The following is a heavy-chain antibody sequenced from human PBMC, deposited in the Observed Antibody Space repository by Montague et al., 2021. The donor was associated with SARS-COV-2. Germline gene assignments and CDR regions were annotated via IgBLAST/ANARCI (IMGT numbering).Heavy chain of an antibody. J-gene: IGHJ4*02. Sequence: SETLSLTCTVSGDSVSHDFWTWIRQPPGKGLEWIGYVYYSRGSSYNPSLRGRVSIAVDTSKNQFSLRLSTVTAADTAIYYCVRDPAASGSGTFYDYWGQGTLVTVSS. CDR2: VYYSRGS. V-gene: IGHV4-59*02. D-gene: IGHD1-26*01. CDR3: VRDPAASGSGTFYDY. CDR1: GDSVSHDF.